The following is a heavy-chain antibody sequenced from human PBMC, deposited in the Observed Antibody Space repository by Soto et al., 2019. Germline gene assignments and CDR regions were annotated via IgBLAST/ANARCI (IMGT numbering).Heavy chain of an antibody. CDR2: IYWDDSK. J-gene: IGHJ4*02. CDR3: AHKGPEDGPLDY. Sequence: QITLKESGPTLVRPTQTLTLTCAFSGFSLSTSGVGVGWIRQPPGKALEWLAVIYWDDSKHYSPSLRSRLTITTDTAKNQVFLTMTNMDPMDTGTYYCAHKGPEDGPLDYLGQGTLVTVSS. V-gene: IGHV2-5*02. CDR1: GFSLSTSGVG.